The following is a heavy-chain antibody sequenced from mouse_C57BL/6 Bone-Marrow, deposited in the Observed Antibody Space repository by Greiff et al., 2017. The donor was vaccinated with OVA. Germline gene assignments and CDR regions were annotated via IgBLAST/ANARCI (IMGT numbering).Heavy chain of an antibody. CDR1: GFTFTDYY. Sequence: EVKLVESGGGLVQPGGSLSLSCAASGFTFTDYYMSWVRQPPGKALEWLGFISNKANGYTTEYSASVKGRFTISRDNSQSILYLQRNALRAEDSATYYCASFSWFAYWGQGTLVTVSA. CDR2: ISNKANGYTT. J-gene: IGHJ3*01. CDR3: ASFSWFAY. V-gene: IGHV7-3*01.